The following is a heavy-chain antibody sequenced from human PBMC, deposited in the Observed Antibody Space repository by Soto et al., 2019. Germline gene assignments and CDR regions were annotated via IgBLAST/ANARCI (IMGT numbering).Heavy chain of an antibody. Sequence: GSLRLSCAASGFTFSSYGMHCVRQAPGKGLEWVAFIWHDGGNKFYAESVKGRFTISRDNSKNTLYLQMTSLSAEDTAMYYCARDGDVNTGFGKDYWGQGTLVTVSS. CDR2: IWHDGGNK. CDR3: ARDGDVNTGFGKDY. J-gene: IGHJ4*02. D-gene: IGHD3-16*01. CDR1: GFTFSSYG. V-gene: IGHV3-33*01.